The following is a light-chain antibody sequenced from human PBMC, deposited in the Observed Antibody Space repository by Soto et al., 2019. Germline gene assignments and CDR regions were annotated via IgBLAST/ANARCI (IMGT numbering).Light chain of an antibody. CDR2: DAS. V-gene: IGKV1-5*01. J-gene: IGKJ1*01. CDR3: QQYNLYPET. CDR1: QSINKY. Sequence: DIQITQSPSSLSASVGDRVTITCRASQSINKYLNWYQQKPGKAPKLLIYDASSLESGVTSRFSGSGSGTEFTLTISSLQPDDFATYYCQQYNLYPETFGQGTKVDIK.